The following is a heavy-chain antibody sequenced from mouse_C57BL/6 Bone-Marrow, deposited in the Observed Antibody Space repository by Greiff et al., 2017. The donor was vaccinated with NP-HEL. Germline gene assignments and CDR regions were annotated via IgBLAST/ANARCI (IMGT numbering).Heavy chain of an antibody. D-gene: IGHD1-1*01. CDR2: IDPETGGT. V-gene: IGHV1-15*01. Sequence: QVQLQQSGAELVRPGASVTLSCKASGYTFTDYEMHWVKQTPVHGLEWIGAIDPETGGTAYNQKFKGKAILTADKSSSTAYMELRSLTSEDSAVYYCTIATVVATGDWYFDVWGTGTTVTVSS. CDR1: GYTFTDYE. CDR3: TIATVVATGDWYFDV. J-gene: IGHJ1*03.